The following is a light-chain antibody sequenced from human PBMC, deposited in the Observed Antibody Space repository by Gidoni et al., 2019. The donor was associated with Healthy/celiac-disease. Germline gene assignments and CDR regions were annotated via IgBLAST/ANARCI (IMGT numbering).Light chain of an antibody. CDR1: QSINSY. CDR3: QQSYSTPRDT. V-gene: IGKV1-39*01. CDR2: AAS. Sequence: DIQMTQSPSSLSASVGDRVTITCRASQSINSYLNWYQQKPGKAPKLLIYAASSLQSGVPSRFSGSGSGTDFTLTSSSLQPEDFATYYCQQSYSTPRDTFGQGTKLEIK. J-gene: IGKJ2*01.